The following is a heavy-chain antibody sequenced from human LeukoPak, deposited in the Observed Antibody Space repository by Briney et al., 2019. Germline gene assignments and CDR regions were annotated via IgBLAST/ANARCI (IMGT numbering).Heavy chain of an antibody. CDR3: ARYPHYYDSSGYYPYFDY. CDR2: INPNSGGT. CDR1: GYTFTGYY. V-gene: IGHV1-2*02. D-gene: IGHD3-22*01. J-gene: IGHJ4*02. Sequence: ASVKVSCKASGYTFTGYYMHWVRQAPGQGLEWMGWINPNSGGTNYAQKFQGRVTMTRDTSISTAYMEPSRLRSDDTAVYYCARYPHYYDSSGYYPYFDYWGQGTLVTVSS.